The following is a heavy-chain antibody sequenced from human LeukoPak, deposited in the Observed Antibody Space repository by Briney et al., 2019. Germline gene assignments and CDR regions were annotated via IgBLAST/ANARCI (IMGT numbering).Heavy chain of an antibody. J-gene: IGHJ4*02. CDR1: GFTFSGYG. Sequence: GGSLRLSCSASGFTFSGYGMYWVRQAPGKGLEWVASIRYDGCDEYYTESVKGRFTISRDNSKNTLSLQMNSLRAEDTAVYYCAKDVAYGSGIYYFDYWGQGTLVTVSS. CDR2: IRYDGCDE. V-gene: IGHV3-30*02. D-gene: IGHD3-10*01. CDR3: AKDVAYGSGIYYFDY.